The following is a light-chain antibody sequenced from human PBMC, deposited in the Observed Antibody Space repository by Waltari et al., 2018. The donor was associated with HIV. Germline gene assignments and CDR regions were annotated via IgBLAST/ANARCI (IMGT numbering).Light chain of an antibody. V-gene: IGLV2-11*01. CDR1: SSDVGAYNY. CDR2: NVS. Sequence: QSALTQPRSVSESPGQSVTISCTGTSSDVGAYNYVSWYQQHPGRAPKFIIYNVSERPSGVPDRFSGSKSGNTASLTISGLQAVDEADYYCSSYAGTSNFVLFGGGTKLTVL. CDR3: SSYAGTSNFVL. J-gene: IGLJ2*01.